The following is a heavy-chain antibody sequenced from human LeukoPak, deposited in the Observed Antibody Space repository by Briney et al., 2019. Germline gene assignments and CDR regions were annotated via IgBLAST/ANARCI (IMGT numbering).Heavy chain of an antibody. V-gene: IGHV1-2*04. Sequence: EASVKVSCEASGYTFTDYYMHWVRQAPGQGLEWMGWINPNTGGTNFAQKFQGWVTMTRDTSISTAYVELSRLSSDDTAVYYCARDVLGYCGGGSCYHFDYWGQGTLVTVSS. D-gene: IGHD2-15*01. J-gene: IGHJ4*02. CDR3: ARDVLGYCGGGSCYHFDY. CDR2: INPNTGGT. CDR1: GYTFTDYY.